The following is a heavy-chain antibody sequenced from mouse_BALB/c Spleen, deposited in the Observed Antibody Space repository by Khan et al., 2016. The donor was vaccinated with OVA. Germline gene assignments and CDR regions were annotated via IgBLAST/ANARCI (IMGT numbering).Heavy chain of an antibody. D-gene: IGHD2-14*01. Sequence: QVQLKQSGPGLVAPSQSLSITCTVSGFSLTTYGVHWVRQPPGKGLEWLGVILTGGDTNYNSALMSRLNIRKDNSKSQVFLKMNSLQTADTAMYYCARWNWYGFAIWGQGTLVTVSA. V-gene: IGHV2-9*02. CDR2: ILTGGDT. CDR1: GFSLTTYG. CDR3: ARWNWYGFAI. J-gene: IGHJ3*01.